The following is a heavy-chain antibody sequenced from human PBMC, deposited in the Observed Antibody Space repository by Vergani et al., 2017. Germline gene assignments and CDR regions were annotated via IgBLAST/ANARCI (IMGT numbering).Heavy chain of an antibody. CDR1: GGTFSSYT. Sequence: QVQLVQSGAEVKKPGSSVKVSCKASGGTFSSYTISWVRQAPGQGLEWMGRIIPILGIANYAQKFQGRVTITADKSTSTAYMELSSLRSEDTAVYYCAIRYCSSTSCYILKDYYYYHMDVWGKGTTVTVSS. V-gene: IGHV1-69*02. J-gene: IGHJ6*03. CDR2: IIPILGIA. CDR3: AIRYCSSTSCYILKDYYYYHMDV. D-gene: IGHD2-2*02.